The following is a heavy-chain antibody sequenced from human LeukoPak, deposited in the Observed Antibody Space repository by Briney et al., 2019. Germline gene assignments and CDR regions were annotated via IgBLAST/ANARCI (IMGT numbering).Heavy chain of an antibody. J-gene: IGHJ4*02. CDR1: GFTFNSYS. D-gene: IGHD3-3*01. Sequence: GGSLRLSCAASGFTFNSYSMFWVRQAPGKGLEWVANIKQDGSEKYYVDSVKGRFTISRDNAKNTLYLQMNSLRAEDTAVYYCARGARYYDFWSGPDYWGQGTLVTVSS. V-gene: IGHV3-7*01. CDR2: IKQDGSEK. CDR3: ARGARYYDFWSGPDY.